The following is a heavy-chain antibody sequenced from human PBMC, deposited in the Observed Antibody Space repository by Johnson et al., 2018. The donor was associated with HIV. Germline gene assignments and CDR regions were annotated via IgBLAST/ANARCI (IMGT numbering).Heavy chain of an antibody. CDR3: ARAIGDGYPGMKAFDI. J-gene: IGHJ3*02. Sequence: VQLVESGGGVVQHGRSLRLSCAASGFSFSSSDIYWVRQFTGKGLEWVSGIGSGGLTYYLDSVKGRFTSSRENAKNSLYLQMNSLRAGDTAVYYCARAIGDGYPGMKAFDIWGQGTMVTVSS. CDR2: IGSGGLT. CDR1: GFSFSSSD. V-gene: IGHV3-13*01. D-gene: IGHD5-24*01.